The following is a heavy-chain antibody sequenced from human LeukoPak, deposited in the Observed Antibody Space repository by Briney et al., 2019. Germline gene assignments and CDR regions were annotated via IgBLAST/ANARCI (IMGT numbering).Heavy chain of an antibody. V-gene: IGHV3-30*01. CDR3: ARATFYDSSGYYQPDH. D-gene: IGHD3-22*01. CDR2: ISYDGFHK. J-gene: IGHJ4*02. CDR1: GFTFSNYA. Sequence: GGSLRLSCVASGFTFSNYAVHWVRQAPGKGPEWVAVISYDGFHKYYAHSVQGRFTISRDNSNSTVTLQMNSLRPDDTAFYYCARATFYDSSGYYQPDHWGQGTLVTVSS.